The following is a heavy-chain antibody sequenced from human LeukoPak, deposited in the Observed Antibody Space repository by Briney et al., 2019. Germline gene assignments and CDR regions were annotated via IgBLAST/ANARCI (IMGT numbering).Heavy chain of an antibody. D-gene: IGHD3-16*01. CDR3: ARIGGSTYFDY. V-gene: IGHV4-4*07. CDR1: GGYIGSYF. Sequence: PSETLSLTCSVSGGYIGSYFWSWIRQPAGKELEYIGRFYTSGSPNYNPSLKSRVTMSVDTSKNQFSLRLSSVSPADTAVYYCARIGGSTYFDYWGQGILVTVPS. CDR2: FYTSGSP. J-gene: IGHJ4*02.